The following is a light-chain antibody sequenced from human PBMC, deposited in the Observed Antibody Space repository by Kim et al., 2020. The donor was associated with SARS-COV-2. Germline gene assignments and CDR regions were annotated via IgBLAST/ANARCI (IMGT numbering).Light chain of an antibody. CDR1: SLRSYY. J-gene: IGLJ2*01. CDR3: NSRDSNDNVV. Sequence: SSELTQDPAVSVALGQTVRITCQGDSLRSYYATWYQQKPGQAPILVIYGKNHRPSGIPDRFSGSSSGNTASLTITGTQAGDEADYYCNSRDSNDNVVFGG. V-gene: IGLV3-19*01. CDR2: GKN.